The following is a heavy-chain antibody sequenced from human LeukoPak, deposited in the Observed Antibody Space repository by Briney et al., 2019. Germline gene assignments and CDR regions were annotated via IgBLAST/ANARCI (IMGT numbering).Heavy chain of an antibody. Sequence: PSQTLSLTCTVSGGSISSGDNYWSWIRQPPGKGLEWIGYIYYSGSTYYNPSLKSRVTISVDTSKNQFSLKLSSVTAADTAVYYCARTMRDYDSSGYYYLDAFDIWGQGTMVTVSS. J-gene: IGHJ3*02. CDR3: ARTMRDYDSSGYYYLDAFDI. CDR1: GGSISSGDNY. V-gene: IGHV4-30-4*01. D-gene: IGHD3-22*01. CDR2: IYYSGST.